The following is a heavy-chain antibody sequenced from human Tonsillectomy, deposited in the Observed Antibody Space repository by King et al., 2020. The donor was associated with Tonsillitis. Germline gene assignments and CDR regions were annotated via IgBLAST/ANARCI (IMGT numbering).Heavy chain of an antibody. D-gene: IGHD5-18*01. CDR2: ISYDGSNK. J-gene: IGHJ4*02. CDR1: GFTFSSYA. V-gene: IGHV3-30*01. CDR3: AGVTVGGGYSYGSQGAFDY. Sequence: HVQLVESGGGVVQPGRSLRLSCAASGFTFSSYAMHWVRQAPGKGLEWVAVISYDGSNKYYADSVKGRFTISRDNSQNTRYLQMNSLRAWDTAVDYCAGVTVGGGYSYGSQGAFDYWGPGTLVTVSS.